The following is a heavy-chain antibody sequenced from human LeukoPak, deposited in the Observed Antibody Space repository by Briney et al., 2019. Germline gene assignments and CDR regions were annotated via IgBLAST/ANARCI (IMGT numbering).Heavy chain of an antibody. D-gene: IGHD4-23*01. V-gene: IGHV3-11*04. Sequence: GGSLRLSCAASGFRFSDYYMSWFRQAPGKGLEWVSYITRSGHTIYYADSLKGRFTISRDNARNSLYLQMNSLRAEDTAVYYCVPQKGYGGNPLDYWGQGTLVTVSS. CDR2: ITRSGHTI. CDR3: VPQKGYGGNPLDY. J-gene: IGHJ4*02. CDR1: GFRFSDYY.